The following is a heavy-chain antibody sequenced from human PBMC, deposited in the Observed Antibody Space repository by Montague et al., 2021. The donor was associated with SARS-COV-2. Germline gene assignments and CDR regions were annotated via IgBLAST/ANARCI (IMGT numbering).Heavy chain of an antibody. CDR2: IYYRGTT. J-gene: IGHJ5*02. V-gene: IGHV4-59*01. D-gene: IGHD5-24*01. CDR1: GGSISSDY. Sequence: SETLSLTCSVSGGSISSDYWSWIRQSPGKGLEWIGYIYYRGTTNSNPSLKSRVTFSVDTSKNQFSLKLISVTAADTAVYFCAREDRWNWFDPWGQGVLVTVSS. CDR3: AREDRWNWFDP.